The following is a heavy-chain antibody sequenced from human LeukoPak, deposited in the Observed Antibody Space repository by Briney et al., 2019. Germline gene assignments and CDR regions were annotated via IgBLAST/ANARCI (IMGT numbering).Heavy chain of an antibody. CDR2: IYYSGST. J-gene: IGHJ4*02. D-gene: IGHD3-9*01. V-gene: IGHV4-39*07. Sequence: PSETLSLTCTVSGGSIRRSSYYWGWIRQPPGKGLEWIGSIYYSGSTYYNPSLKSRVTMSVDTSKNQFSLKLSSVTAADTAVYYCARDRYDILTGYAYFDYWGQGTLVTVSS. CDR3: ARDRYDILTGYAYFDY. CDR1: GGSIRRSSYY.